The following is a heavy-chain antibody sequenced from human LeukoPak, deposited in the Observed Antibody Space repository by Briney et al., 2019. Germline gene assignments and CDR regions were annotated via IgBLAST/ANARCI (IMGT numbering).Heavy chain of an antibody. CDR2: ISYDGSNK. Sequence: GRSLRLSCAASGFTFSSYAMHWVRQAPGKGLEWVAVISYDGSNKYYADSVKGRFTISRDNPKNTLYLQMNSLRAEDTAVYYCASVDTALFDYWGQGTLVTVSS. CDR1: GFTFSSYA. CDR3: ASVDTALFDY. J-gene: IGHJ4*02. V-gene: IGHV3-30*04. D-gene: IGHD5-18*01.